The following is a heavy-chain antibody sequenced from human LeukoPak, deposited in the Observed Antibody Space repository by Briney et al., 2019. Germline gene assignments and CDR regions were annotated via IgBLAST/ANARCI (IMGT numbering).Heavy chain of an antibody. D-gene: IGHD3-22*01. CDR2: ISGSGGST. CDR3: AKDPTRRFYDSSGYYEPGGY. J-gene: IGHJ4*02. Sequence: GGSLRLSCAASGVNFSTYAMSWVRQAPGRGLERVSLISGSGGSTYYADSVKGRFTISRDNYKNTLSLQMHSLRAEDTAVYYCAKDPTRRFYDSSGYYEPGGYWGQGTLVTVSS. CDR1: GVNFSTYA. V-gene: IGHV3-23*01.